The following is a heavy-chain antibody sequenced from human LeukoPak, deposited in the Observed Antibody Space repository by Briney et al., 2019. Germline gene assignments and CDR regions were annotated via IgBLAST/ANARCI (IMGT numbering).Heavy chain of an antibody. CDR1: GFTFSSYS. Sequence: GGSLRLSCAASGFTFSSYSMNWVRQAPGKGLEWVSYISSSSSTIYYADSVKGRFTISRDNAKNSLYLQMSSLRAEDTAVYYCARDRENSDFWSGFTTGGFDYWGQGTLVTVSS. CDR2: ISSSSSTI. V-gene: IGHV3-48*01. CDR3: ARDRENSDFWSGFTTGGFDY. J-gene: IGHJ4*02. D-gene: IGHD3-3*01.